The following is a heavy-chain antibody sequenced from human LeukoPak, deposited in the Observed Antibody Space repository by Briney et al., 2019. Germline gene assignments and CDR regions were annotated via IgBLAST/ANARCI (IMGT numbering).Heavy chain of an antibody. D-gene: IGHD1-26*01. CDR3: ARHVDARVVGYYFDY. V-gene: IGHV4-30-4*01. CDR1: GGSISSDNYQ. J-gene: IGHJ4*02. CDR2: INYSGST. Sequence: SQTLSLTCTVPGGSISSDNYQWSRIRQPPGKGLEWIGYINYSGSTYYNPSLKSRVTISVDTSKNHFSLRLSSVTAADTAVYYCARHVDARVVGYYFDYWGQGTLVTVSS.